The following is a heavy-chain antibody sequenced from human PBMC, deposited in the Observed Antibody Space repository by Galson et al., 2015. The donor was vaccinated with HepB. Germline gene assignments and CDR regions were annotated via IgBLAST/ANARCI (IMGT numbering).Heavy chain of an antibody. J-gene: IGHJ4*02. D-gene: IGHD5-18*01. Sequence: SLRLSCATSGFTFSSHGMHWVRQAPGKGLEWVAVIWYDDTYKYYTESVKGRFTISRDSAKNTLSLQMNSLRVEDTAVYYCARDGGRGYTNGYFDYWGRGTPVTVSS. V-gene: IGHV3-33*01. CDR1: GFTFSSHG. CDR3: ARDGGRGYTNGYFDY. CDR2: IWYDDTYK.